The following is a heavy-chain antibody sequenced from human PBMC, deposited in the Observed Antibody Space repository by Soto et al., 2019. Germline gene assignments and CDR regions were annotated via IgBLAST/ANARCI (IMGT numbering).Heavy chain of an antibody. J-gene: IGHJ3*02. CDR3: ASTSLENAFDI. CDR2: ISSNGGST. Sequence: GGSLRLSCAASGFTFSSYAMHWVRQAPGKGLEYVSAISSNGGSTYYANSVKGRFTISRDNSKNTLYLQMGSLRAEDMAVYYCASTSLENAFDIWGQGTMVTVSS. CDR1: GFTFSSYA. V-gene: IGHV3-64*01.